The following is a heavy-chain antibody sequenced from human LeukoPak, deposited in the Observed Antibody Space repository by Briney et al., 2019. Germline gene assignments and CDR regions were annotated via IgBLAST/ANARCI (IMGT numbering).Heavy chain of an antibody. V-gene: IGHV3-30*02. CDR2: IRHDGSNK. Sequence: GGSLRLSCAASGFTFSNYGMHWVRQAPGKGLEWVAFIRHDGSNKYYADSVKGQFTISRDNSKNTLYLQMNSLRAEDTAVYYCAKNLYRGSYYLDYWGQGTLVTVSS. J-gene: IGHJ4*02. D-gene: IGHD3-16*02. CDR1: GFTFSNYG. CDR3: AKNLYRGSYYLDY.